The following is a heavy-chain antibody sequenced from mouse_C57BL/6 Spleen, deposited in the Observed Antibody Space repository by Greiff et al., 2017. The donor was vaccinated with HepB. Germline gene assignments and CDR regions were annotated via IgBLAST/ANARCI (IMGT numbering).Heavy chain of an antibody. CDR2: ISDGGSYT. CDR1: GFTFSSYA. D-gene: IGHD2-5*01. CDR3: ARAYYSNYGYVDY. Sequence: EVMLVESGGGLVKPGGSLKLSCAASGFTFSSYAMSWVRQTPEKRLEWVATISDGGSYTYYPDNVKGRFTISRDNAKNNLYLQMSHLKSEDTAMYYCARAYYSNYGYVDYWGQGTTLTVSS. J-gene: IGHJ2*01. V-gene: IGHV5-4*03.